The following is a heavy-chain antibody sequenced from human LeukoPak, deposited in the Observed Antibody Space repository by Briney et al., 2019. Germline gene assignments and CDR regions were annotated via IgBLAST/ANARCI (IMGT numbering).Heavy chain of an antibody. D-gene: IGHD6-19*01. CDR3: ARDDSNGIDY. CDR2: ISSDGGAT. V-gene: IGHV3-74*01. Sequence: GGSLRPSCAASGFTFSQYYMYWVRQAPGKGLVSVSRISSDGGATLYADSVKGRFTISRDNAKNILYLDMNNLKTEDTAVYYCARDDSNGIDYWGQGTLVTVSS. CDR1: GFTFSQYY. J-gene: IGHJ4*02.